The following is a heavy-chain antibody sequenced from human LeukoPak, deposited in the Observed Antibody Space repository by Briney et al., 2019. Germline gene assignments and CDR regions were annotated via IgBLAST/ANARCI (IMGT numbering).Heavy chain of an antibody. CDR3: ARTVVVTATPMYYFDY. D-gene: IGHD2-21*02. J-gene: IGHJ4*02. CDR1: GGTFSSYA. Sequence: SVKVSCKASGGTFSSYAISWVRQAPGQGLEWMGGIIPIFGTANYAQKFQGRVTITADESTSTAYMELSSLRSEDTAVYYCARTVVVTATPMYYFDYWGQGTLVTVSS. CDR2: IIPIFGTA. V-gene: IGHV1-69*01.